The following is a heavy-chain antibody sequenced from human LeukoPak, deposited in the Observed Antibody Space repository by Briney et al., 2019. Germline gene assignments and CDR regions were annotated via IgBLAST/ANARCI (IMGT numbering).Heavy chain of an antibody. CDR1: GFTFGDYA. J-gene: IGHJ4*02. CDR3: SRDGTRDGYNHY. D-gene: IGHD5-24*01. CDR2: IRSKAYGGTT. Sequence: GGSLRLSCTASGFTFGDYAMSWVRQAPGKGLEWVGFIRSKAYGGTTEYAAYVKCRITSSREESKRNAYLQMSSLKAEDTALYYCSRDGTRDGYNHYWGQGTLVAVSS. V-gene: IGHV3-49*04.